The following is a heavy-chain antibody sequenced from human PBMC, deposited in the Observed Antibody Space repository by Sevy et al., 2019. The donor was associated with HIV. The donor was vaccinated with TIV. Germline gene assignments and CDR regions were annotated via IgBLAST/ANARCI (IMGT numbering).Heavy chain of an antibody. J-gene: IGHJ6*02. CDR1: GYSFTGYF. Sequence: ASVKVSCKASGYSFTGYFMHWVRQAPGQGLEWMGRINPISGGTDDSPKFKGRDTMTRDTSISTAYIEVRNVRSDDTAVYSCARAPRDLWMGGMVVWGQGTTVTVSS. CDR2: INPISGGT. V-gene: IGHV1-2*06. D-gene: IGHD3-3*01. CDR3: ARAPRDLWMGGMVV.